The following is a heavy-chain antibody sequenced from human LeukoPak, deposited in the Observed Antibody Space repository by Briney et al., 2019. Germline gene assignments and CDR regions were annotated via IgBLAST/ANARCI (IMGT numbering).Heavy chain of an antibody. CDR2: GSDSGGT. CDR3: AKNGQSGFSFDP. CDR1: GGSISSYY. Sequence: SETLSLTCTVSGGSISSYYWSWIRLPPGKGLEWIGEGSDSGGTKFNPSLKGRVTISADTSKNQFSLKLSSVTAADTAVYHCAKNGQSGFSFDPWGQGTLVTVSP. J-gene: IGHJ5*02. V-gene: IGHV4-34*01. D-gene: IGHD1-26*01.